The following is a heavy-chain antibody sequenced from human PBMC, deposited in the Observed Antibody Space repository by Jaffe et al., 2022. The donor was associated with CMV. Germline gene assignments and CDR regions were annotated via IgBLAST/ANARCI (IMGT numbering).Heavy chain of an antibody. D-gene: IGHD2-8*01. V-gene: IGHV1-46*01. CDR2: INPSGGST. CDR1: GYTFTSYY. CDR3: ARDSSTCTNGVCDGFYGMDV. J-gene: IGHJ6*02. Sequence: QVQLVQSGAEVKKPGASVKVSCKASGYTFTSYYMHWVRQAPGQGLEWMGIINPSGGSTSYAQKFQGRVTMTRDTSTSTVYMELSSLRSEDTAVYYCARDSSTCTNGVCDGFYGMDVWGQGTTVTVSS.